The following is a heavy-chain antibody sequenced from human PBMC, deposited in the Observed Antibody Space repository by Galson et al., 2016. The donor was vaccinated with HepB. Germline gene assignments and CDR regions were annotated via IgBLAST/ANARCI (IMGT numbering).Heavy chain of an antibody. V-gene: IGHV2-5*02. J-gene: IGHJ5*02. CDR2: VYWDDDT. CDR1: GFSLNSSGVG. Sequence: PALVKPTQTLTLTCTFSGFSLNSSGVGVGWIRQPPGKALEYLALVYWDDDTRYSPSLKSRLTITKDASKNQVVLTITNMDPVDTATYYCVHTLAYYDVLTGFGKGWFDPGGQGTQVTVSS. CDR3: VHTLAYYDVLTGFGKGWFDP. D-gene: IGHD3-9*01.